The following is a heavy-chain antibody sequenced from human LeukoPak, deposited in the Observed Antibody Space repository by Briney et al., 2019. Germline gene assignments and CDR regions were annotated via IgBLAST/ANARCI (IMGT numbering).Heavy chain of an antibody. CDR3: AGAGYYGSGSYLEDY. V-gene: IGHV1-2*02. CDR1: GYTFTGYY. J-gene: IGHJ4*02. Sequence: ASVKVSCKASGYTFTGYYMHWVRQAPGQGRDWMGWINPNSGGTNYAQKFQGRVTMTRDTSISTAYMELSRLRSDDTAVYYCAGAGYYGSGSYLEDYWGQGTLVTVSS. CDR2: INPNSGGT. D-gene: IGHD3-10*01.